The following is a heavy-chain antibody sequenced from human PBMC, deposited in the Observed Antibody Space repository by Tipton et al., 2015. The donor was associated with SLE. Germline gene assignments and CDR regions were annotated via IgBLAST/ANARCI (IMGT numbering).Heavy chain of an antibody. Sequence: TLSLTCTVSGGSISRSRYYWGWIRQPPGKGLEWIGSISGSGSTYYNPSLKSRVTLSVDASKNQFSLEVRSVTAADTAVYYCARSYDSSGWYWYFDLWGRGTLVTVSS. CDR3: ARSYDSSGWYWYFDL. J-gene: IGHJ2*01. CDR1: GGSISRSRYY. CDR2: ISGSGST. D-gene: IGHD3-22*01. V-gene: IGHV4-39*07.